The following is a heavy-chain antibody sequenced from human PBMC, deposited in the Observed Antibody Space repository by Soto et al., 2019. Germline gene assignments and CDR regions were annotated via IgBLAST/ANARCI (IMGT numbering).Heavy chain of an antibody. CDR1: GYTLTSYG. J-gene: IGHJ4*02. CDR3: ASDRGDYDY. D-gene: IGHD3-10*01. V-gene: IGHV1-18*01. CDR2: ITGDNGNT. Sequence: QVQLVQSGAEVTKPGASVKVSCKASGYTLTSYGITWVRQAPGQGLEWMGWITGDNGNTNHAQRLQGRVTMTTDTSTNTAYMELRSLRSEDTAVYYCASDRGDYDYWGQGALVSVSS.